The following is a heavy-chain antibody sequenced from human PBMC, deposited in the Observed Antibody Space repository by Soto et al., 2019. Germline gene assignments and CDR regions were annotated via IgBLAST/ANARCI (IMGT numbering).Heavy chain of an antibody. J-gene: IGHJ3*02. D-gene: IGHD1-1*01. Sequence: SETQSLTCAVYGGFVSSGNYYWSWIRQPPGKGLEWIGEMSHSGGTHFNPSLKSRVTISVDTSKNQFSLKMSSVTAADTALYYCARVERGTATTVVDAFDIWGPGTMVTVSS. CDR3: ARVERGTATTVVDAFDI. V-gene: IGHV4-61*01. CDR2: MSHSGGT. CDR1: GGFVSSGNYY.